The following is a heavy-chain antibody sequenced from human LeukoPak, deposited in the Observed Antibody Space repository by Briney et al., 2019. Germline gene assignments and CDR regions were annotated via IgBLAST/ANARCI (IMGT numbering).Heavy chain of an antibody. CDR3: AKDWDYYDSSGSVGDY. CDR2: ISGSGGST. Sequence: PGGSLRLSCAASGFTFSSYAMSWVRQAPGKGLEWVSAISGSGGSTYYADPVKGRFTISRDNSKNTLYLQMNSLRAEDTAVYYCAKDWDYYDSSGSVGDYWGQGTLVTVSS. D-gene: IGHD3-22*01. CDR1: GFTFSSYA. V-gene: IGHV3-23*01. J-gene: IGHJ4*02.